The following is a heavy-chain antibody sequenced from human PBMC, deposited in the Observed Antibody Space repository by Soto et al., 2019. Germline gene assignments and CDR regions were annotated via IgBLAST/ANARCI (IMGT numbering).Heavy chain of an antibody. CDR2: IDPDGSST. J-gene: IGHJ2*01. V-gene: IGHV3-74*01. CDR3: GWYSDAPFFDL. D-gene: IGHD4-17*01. CDR1: GFTFSSYW. Sequence: EVHLVESGGGLVQPGGSLRLSCAASGFTFSSYWMHWVRQAPGKGPVWVSRIDPDGSSTTYADSVKGRFTISRDSAKNTLYLQMNSLRAEDTAVYYGGWYSDAPFFDLWGRGTLVTVSS.